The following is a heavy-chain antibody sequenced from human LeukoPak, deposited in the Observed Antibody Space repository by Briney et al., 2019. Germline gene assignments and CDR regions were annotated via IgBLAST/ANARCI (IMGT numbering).Heavy chain of an antibody. V-gene: IGHV3-7*03. D-gene: IGHD3-3*01. CDR3: ARAILETPEFYYYYMDV. CDR2: IKQDGSEK. CDR1: GFTFSSYW. J-gene: IGHJ6*03. Sequence: GGSLRLSCAASGFTFSSYWMSWVRQAPGKGLEWVANIKQDGSEKYYVDSVKGRFTISRDNAKNSLYLQMNSLRAEDTALYYCARAILETPEFYYYYMDVWGKGTTVTVSS.